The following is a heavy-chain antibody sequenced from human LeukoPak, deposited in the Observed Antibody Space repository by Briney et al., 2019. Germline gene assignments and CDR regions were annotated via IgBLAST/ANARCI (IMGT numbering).Heavy chain of an antibody. Sequence: GGSLRLSCAASGFTFRSYAVNWVRLAPGKGLEWVSSVAGRGDVTYYADSVKGRFTISRDNSRNTLYLQMNSLRAEDTAVYHCAREDRSSGFYGLDYWGQGTLVTVSS. CDR1: GFTFRSYA. J-gene: IGHJ4*02. CDR2: VAGRGDVT. CDR3: AREDRSSGFYGLDY. D-gene: IGHD6-19*01. V-gene: IGHV3-23*01.